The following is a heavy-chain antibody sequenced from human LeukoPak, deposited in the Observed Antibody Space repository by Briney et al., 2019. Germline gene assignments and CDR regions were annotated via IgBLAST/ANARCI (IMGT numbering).Heavy chain of an antibody. D-gene: IGHD2-2*01. Sequence: GGSLRLSCAASGFTFSNYAMNWVRQAPGKGLEWVAIIAYDGSNKYYADSVKGRFTISRDNSKNTLYLQMNSLRAEDTAVYYCAKVFAMSEQAFDYWGQGTLVTVSS. CDR1: GFTFSNYA. CDR2: IAYDGSNK. V-gene: IGHV3-30*04. CDR3: AKVFAMSEQAFDY. J-gene: IGHJ4*02.